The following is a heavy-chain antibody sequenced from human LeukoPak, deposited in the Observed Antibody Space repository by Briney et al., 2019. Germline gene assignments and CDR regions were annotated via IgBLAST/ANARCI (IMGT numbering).Heavy chain of an antibody. J-gene: IGHJ3*02. D-gene: IGHD3-3*01. V-gene: IGHV4-4*07. CDR1: GGSISSYY. CDR2: IYTSGST. CDR3: ARDYDFWSGYDAFDI. Sequence: SETLSLTCTVSGGSISSYYWSWIRQPAGKGLEWIGRIYTSGSTNYNPSLKSRVTMSVDTSKNQFSLKLSFVTAADTAVYYCARDYDFWSGYDAFDIWGQGTMVTVSS.